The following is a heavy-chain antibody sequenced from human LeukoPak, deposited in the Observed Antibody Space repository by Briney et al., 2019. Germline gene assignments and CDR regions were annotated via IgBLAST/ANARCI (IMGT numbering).Heavy chain of an antibody. CDR3: ARDRAWNYFDY. CDR2: ISNDGSRK. D-gene: IGHD3-3*01. CDR1: GFTFSSYG. J-gene: IGHJ4*02. V-gene: IGHV3-30*03. Sequence: GGSLRLSCAVSGFTFSSYGMHWVRQAPGKGLEWVAIISNDGSRKYYAHSVEGRFTISGDNSKNTLYLQMDSLRAEDTAVYYCARDRAWNYFDYWGQGTLVTVSS.